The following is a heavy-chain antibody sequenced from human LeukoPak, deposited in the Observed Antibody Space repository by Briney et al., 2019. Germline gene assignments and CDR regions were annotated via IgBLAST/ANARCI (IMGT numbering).Heavy chain of an antibody. CDR1: GFTFSYYG. Sequence: GGSLRLSCAASGFTFSYYGMNWVRQAPGKGLEWVSGISGSGDRTYYEDSVKGRFTISRDNSKNTLYLQMNSLRAEDTAVYYCAKGSIVGATSYYYLDVWGTGTTVTVPS. V-gene: IGHV3-23*01. CDR2: ISGSGDRT. J-gene: IGHJ6*03. D-gene: IGHD1-26*01. CDR3: AKGSIVGATSYYYLDV.